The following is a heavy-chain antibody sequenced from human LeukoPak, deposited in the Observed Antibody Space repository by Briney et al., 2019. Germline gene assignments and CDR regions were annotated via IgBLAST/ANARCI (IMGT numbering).Heavy chain of an antibody. J-gene: IGHJ4*02. V-gene: IGHV1-2*04. D-gene: IGHD3-10*01. CDR1: GYTFTGYY. Sequence: GASVKVSCKASGYTFTGYYMHWVRQAPGQGLEWMGWINPNSGGTNYAQKFQGWVTMTRDTSISTAYMELSRLRSDDTAVYYCARVRGSSYGDFFDYWGQGTLVTVSS. CDR3: ARVRGSSYGDFFDY. CDR2: INPNSGGT.